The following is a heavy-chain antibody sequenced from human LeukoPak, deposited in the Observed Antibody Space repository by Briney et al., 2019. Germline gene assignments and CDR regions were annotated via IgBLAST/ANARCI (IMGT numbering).Heavy chain of an antibody. CDR1: GGSFSGYY. J-gene: IGHJ5*02. Sequence: PSETLSLTCAVYGGSFSGYYWSWIRQPPGKGLEWIGEINHSGSTNYNPSLKSRVTISVDTSKNQFSLKLSSVTAADTAVYYCARGRITIFRWFDPWGQGTLVTVSS. V-gene: IGHV4-34*01. CDR3: ARGRITIFRWFDP. CDR2: INHSGST. D-gene: IGHD3-3*01.